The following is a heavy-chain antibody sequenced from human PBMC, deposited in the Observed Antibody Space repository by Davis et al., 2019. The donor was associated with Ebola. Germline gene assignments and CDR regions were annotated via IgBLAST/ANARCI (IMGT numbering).Heavy chain of an antibody. D-gene: IGHD3-22*01. CDR2: IYYSGST. Sequence: LRLSCTVSGGPISRGGSYWTWIRQHPGKGLEWIGYIYYSGSTYYKPSLKSRVTISLDTSKNQFSLNLYSVTAADTAVHYCARDLRYDSSGYDYYFYMDVWGKGTTVTVSS. V-gene: IGHV4-31*03. J-gene: IGHJ6*03. CDR3: ARDLRYDSSGYDYYFYMDV. CDR1: GGPISRGGSY.